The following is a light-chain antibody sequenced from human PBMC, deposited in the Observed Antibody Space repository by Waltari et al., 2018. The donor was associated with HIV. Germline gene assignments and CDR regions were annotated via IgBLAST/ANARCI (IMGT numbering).Light chain of an antibody. CDR1: SSDVGGYNY. Sequence: QSALTQPPSASGSPGQSVTISCTGTSSDVGGYNYVSWYQQHPGKAPKLMIYEVSKLPSGVPDRFSGSKSGNTASLTVSGLQAEDEAGYYCSSYAGSNNFVVFGGGTKLTVL. CDR3: SSYAGSNNFVV. V-gene: IGLV2-8*01. CDR2: EVS. J-gene: IGLJ2*01.